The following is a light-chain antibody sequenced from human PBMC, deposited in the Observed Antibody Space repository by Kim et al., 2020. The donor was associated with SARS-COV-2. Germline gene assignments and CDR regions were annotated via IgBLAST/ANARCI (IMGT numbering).Light chain of an antibody. CDR1: SSVVGTYNN. V-gene: IGLV2-11*01. CDR3: CSYAGSYTWV. Sequence: GQSTTNPCTGTSSVVGTYNNVSWYQHHPGEAPKLMIYDVSKRPSGVPDRFSGSKSGNTASLTISGLQAEDEADYSCCSYAGSYTWVFGGGTQLTVL. J-gene: IGLJ3*02. CDR2: DVS.